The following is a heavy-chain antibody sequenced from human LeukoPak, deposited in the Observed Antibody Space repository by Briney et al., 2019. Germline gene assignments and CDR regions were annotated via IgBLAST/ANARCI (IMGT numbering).Heavy chain of an antibody. Sequence: PGGSLRLSCAASGFTFSSYEMNWVRQAPGKGLEWVSYILNSGTTTYYADSVKGRFTISRDNAKNSLYLQMNSLRAEDTAVYYCARSPLNSSGWYWNYWGQGTLVTVSS. CDR1: GFTFSSYE. CDR3: ARSPLNSSGWYWNY. D-gene: IGHD6-19*01. V-gene: IGHV3-48*03. J-gene: IGHJ4*02. CDR2: ILNSGTTT.